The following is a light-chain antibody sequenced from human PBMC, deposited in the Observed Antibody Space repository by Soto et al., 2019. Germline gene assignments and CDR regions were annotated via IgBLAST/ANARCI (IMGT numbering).Light chain of an antibody. J-gene: IGKJ2*01. V-gene: IGKV1-39*01. Sequence: MTQSPSSLSASVGDRVTITCRASQTISSYLNWYQQKPGKAPKLLIYAASRLQSGVPSRFSGSGSGTDFTLTISSLQPEDFATYYCQQSHGIPYTFGQGTKLEIK. CDR3: QQSHGIPYT. CDR2: AAS. CDR1: QTISSY.